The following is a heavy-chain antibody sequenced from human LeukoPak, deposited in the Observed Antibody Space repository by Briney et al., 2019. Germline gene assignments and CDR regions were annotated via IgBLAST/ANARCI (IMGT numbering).Heavy chain of an antibody. J-gene: IGHJ4*02. V-gene: IGHV3-64D*09. D-gene: IGHD3/OR15-3a*01. Sequence: GGSLRLSCSASGFTFSSYAMHWVRQAPGKGLEYVSAISSNGGSTYYADSVKGRFTISRDNSKNTLYLQMSSLRAEDTAVYYCVKGGYDLRYYFDYWGQGTLVTVSS. CDR1: GFTFSSYA. CDR3: VKGGYDLRYYFDY. CDR2: ISSNGGST.